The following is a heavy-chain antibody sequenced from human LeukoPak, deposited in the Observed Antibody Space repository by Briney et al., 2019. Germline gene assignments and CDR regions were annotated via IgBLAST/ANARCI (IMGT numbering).Heavy chain of an antibody. CDR3: AKESRGWLPPIKYFQH. Sequence: GGSLRLSCAASGFTFSSYAMSWVRQAPGKGLEWVSAISGSGGSTYYADSVKGRFTISRDNSKNTLYLQMNSLRAEDTAVYYCAKESRGWLPPIKYFQHWGQGTLVTVSS. D-gene: IGHD6-19*01. CDR2: ISGSGGST. J-gene: IGHJ1*01. CDR1: GFTFSSYA. V-gene: IGHV3-23*01.